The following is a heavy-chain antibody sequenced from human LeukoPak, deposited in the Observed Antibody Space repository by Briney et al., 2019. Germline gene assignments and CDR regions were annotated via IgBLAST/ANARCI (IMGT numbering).Heavy chain of an antibody. J-gene: IGHJ5*02. Sequence: SETLSLTCTVSGGSISSSSYYWGWIRQPPGKGLEWIGSIYYSGSTYYNPSLKSRVTISVDTSKNQFSLQLNSVTPEDTAVYYCAGAYYDSSGYWTWGQGTLVTVSS. CDR1: GGSISSSSYY. CDR3: AGAYYDSSGYWT. V-gene: IGHV4-39*01. CDR2: IYYSGST. D-gene: IGHD3-22*01.